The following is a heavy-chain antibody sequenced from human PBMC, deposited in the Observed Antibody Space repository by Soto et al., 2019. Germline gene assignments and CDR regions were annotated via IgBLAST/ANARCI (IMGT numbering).Heavy chain of an antibody. V-gene: IGHV3-73*02. D-gene: IGHD1-26*01. Sequence: EVQLVESGGGLVQPGGSLKLSCAASGFTFSGSAMHWVRQASGKGLEWVGRIRSKANSYATAYAASVKGRFTISRDDSKNTAYLKRNSLKPEDPAVYYCTWGGGGSWWGQGTMVTVSS. CDR1: GFTFSGSA. CDR3: TWGGGGSW. J-gene: IGHJ3*01. CDR2: IRSKANSYAT.